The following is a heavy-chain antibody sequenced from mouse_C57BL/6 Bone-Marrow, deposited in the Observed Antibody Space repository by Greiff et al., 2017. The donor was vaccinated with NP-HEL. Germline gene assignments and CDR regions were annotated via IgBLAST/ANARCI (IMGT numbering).Heavy chain of an antibody. J-gene: IGHJ3*01. CDR2: INPNNGGT. V-gene: IGHV1-18*01. CDR3: ARPDYYGSSPPWFAY. D-gene: IGHD1-1*01. Sequence: VQLQQSGPELVKPGASVKIPCKASGYTFTDYNMDWVKQSHGKSLEWIGDINPNNGGTIYNQKFKGKATLTVDKSSSTAYMELRSLTSEDTAVYYCARPDYYGSSPPWFAYWGQGTLVTVSA. CDR1: GYTFTDYN.